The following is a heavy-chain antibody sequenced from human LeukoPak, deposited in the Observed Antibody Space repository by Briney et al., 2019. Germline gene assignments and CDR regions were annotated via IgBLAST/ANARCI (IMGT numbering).Heavy chain of an antibody. V-gene: IGHV1-58*02. CDR3: AAYTVSGSPLDY. J-gene: IGHJ4*02. Sequence: GASMKVSCKASGYTFTSYGISWVRQARGQRLEWIGWIVVGSGNTNYAQKFQERVTITRDMSTSTAYMELSSLRSEDTAVYYCAAYTVSGSPLDYWGQGTLVTVSS. CDR1: GYTFTSYG. D-gene: IGHD3-22*01. CDR2: IVVGSGNT.